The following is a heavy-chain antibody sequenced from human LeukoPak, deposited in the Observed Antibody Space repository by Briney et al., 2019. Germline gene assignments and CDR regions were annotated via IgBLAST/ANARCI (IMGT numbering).Heavy chain of an antibody. Sequence: GESLKISCKGSGYNFTSYWIAWVRQMPGKGLEWMGIIYPGDSDTRYSPSFQGQVTISADKSISTAYLQWSSLKASDTAMYYCATYSIIAAAGTGLAFDIWGQGTMVTVSS. J-gene: IGHJ3*02. V-gene: IGHV5-51*01. D-gene: IGHD6-13*01. CDR3: ATYSIIAAAGTGLAFDI. CDR2: IYPGDSDT. CDR1: GYNFTSYW.